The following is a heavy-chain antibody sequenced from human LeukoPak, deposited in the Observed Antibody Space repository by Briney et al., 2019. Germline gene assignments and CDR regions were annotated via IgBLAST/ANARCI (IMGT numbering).Heavy chain of an antibody. CDR2: IYTSGST. CDR1: GSISGYY. Sequence: SETLSLTCTVSGSISGYYWSWIRQPPGKGLEWIGYIYTSGSTNYNPSLESRVTISVHTSKNQFSLDLSSVTAADTAVYYCARQKCTSTSCLTKNAFDIWAQGTMVTVSS. V-gene: IGHV4-4*09. D-gene: IGHD2-2*01. J-gene: IGHJ3*02. CDR3: ARQKCTSTSCLTKNAFDI.